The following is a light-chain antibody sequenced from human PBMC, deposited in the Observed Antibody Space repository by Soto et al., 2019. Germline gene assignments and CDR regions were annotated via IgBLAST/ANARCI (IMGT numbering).Light chain of an antibody. CDR2: EAT. V-gene: IGLV2-23*01. CDR1: SRDIGTYDL. CDR3: CSYAGYTTYV. J-gene: IGLJ1*01. Sequence: QSALIQPASVSGSPRQSITISCTGTSRDIGTYDLVSWYQQHPGKVPKLIIYEATKRPSGVSSRFSGSKSGTTASLTISGLQAEDEADYYCCSYAGYTTYVFGSGTKVTLL.